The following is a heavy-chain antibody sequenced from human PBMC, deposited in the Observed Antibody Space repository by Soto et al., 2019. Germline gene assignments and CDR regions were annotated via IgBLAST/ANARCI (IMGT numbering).Heavy chain of an antibody. CDR3: ARHGRIGAAGPGKRFFDY. D-gene: IGHD6-13*01. V-gene: IGHV4-59*08. Sequence: QVQLQESGPGLVKPSETLSLTCTVSGGSISSYYWSWIRQPPGKGLEWIGYIYYSGSTNYNPSLKSRVTISVDTSKNQFSLKLSSVTAADTAVYYCARHGRIGAAGPGKRFFDYWGQGTLVTVSS. CDR2: IYYSGST. CDR1: GGSISSYY. J-gene: IGHJ4*02.